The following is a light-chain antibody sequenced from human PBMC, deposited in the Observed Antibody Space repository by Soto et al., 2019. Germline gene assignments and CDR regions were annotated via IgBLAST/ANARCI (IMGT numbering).Light chain of an antibody. CDR1: RDVGSD. CDR2: AAS. J-gene: IGKJ3*01. CDR3: QQSYSTPFT. Sequence: QMTQSPSSLSASVGEKIIITCRASRDVGSDVSWYQQKPGQAPKLLIYAASSLQSGVPSRFSGSGSGTDFTLTISSLQPEDFATYYCQQSYSTPFTFGPGTKVDIK. V-gene: IGKV1-39*01.